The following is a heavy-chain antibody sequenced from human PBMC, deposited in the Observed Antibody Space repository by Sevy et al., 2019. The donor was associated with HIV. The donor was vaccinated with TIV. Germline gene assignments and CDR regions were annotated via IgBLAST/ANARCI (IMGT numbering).Heavy chain of an antibody. CDR1: GFTFSSYA. CDR3: ARDPYGSGSVYLDY. V-gene: IGHV3-30*04. J-gene: IGHJ4*02. D-gene: IGHD3-10*01. CDR2: ISYDGGDK. Sequence: GGSLRLSCAASGFTFSSYAMHWVRQAPGKGLEWVAVISYDGGDKSDADSVKGRFTVSRDNSKNTLYLQMNSLRAEDTAVYYCARDPYGSGSVYLDYWGQGTLVTVSS.